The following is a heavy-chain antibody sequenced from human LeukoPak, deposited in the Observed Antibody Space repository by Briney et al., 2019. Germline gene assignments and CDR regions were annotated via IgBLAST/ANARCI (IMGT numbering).Heavy chain of an antibody. J-gene: IGHJ6*02. CDR3: LRARSGMDV. CDR2: INPNSGGA. V-gene: IGHV1-2*02. Sequence: ASVKVSCKASGYLFIGQFLHWVRQAPGQGLEWMGWINPNSGGAKFAHQFQGRVTGSRDTSISTVYMGLSSLTSDDTAVYYCLRARSGMDVWGQGTAVTVSS. CDR1: GYLFIGQF.